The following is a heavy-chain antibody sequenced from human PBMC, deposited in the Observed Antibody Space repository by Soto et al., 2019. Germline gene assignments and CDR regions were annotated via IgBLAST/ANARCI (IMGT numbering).Heavy chain of an antibody. J-gene: IGHJ6*02. CDR2: ISSSGRTI. CDR1: GFTFSDYY. Sequence: VQLVESGGGLVKPGGSLRLSCAASGFTFSDYYMSWIRQAPGKGLEWVSYISSSGRTIFYADSVKGRFTITRDNAKTSRCLQRNSLRAEDTAVYYCAMGAAMAYGMDVWGQGTTFTVSS. D-gene: IGHD5-18*01. CDR3: AMGAAMAYGMDV. V-gene: IGHV3-11*01.